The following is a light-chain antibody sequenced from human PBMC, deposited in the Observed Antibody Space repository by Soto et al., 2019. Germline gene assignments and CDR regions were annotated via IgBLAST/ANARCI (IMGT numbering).Light chain of an antibody. CDR1: SSDVGGYNY. Sequence: QSVLTQPPSASGSPGHSVTISCTGTSSDVGGYNYVSWYQQHPGKAPKLMIYEVSKRPSGVPDRFSGSKSGNTASLTVSGLQAEDEADYYCSSYAVSHNYVFGTGTKVTVL. CDR2: EVS. J-gene: IGLJ1*01. CDR3: SSYAVSHNYV. V-gene: IGLV2-8*01.